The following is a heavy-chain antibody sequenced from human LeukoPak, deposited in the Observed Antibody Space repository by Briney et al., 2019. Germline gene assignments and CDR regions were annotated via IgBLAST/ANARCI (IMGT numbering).Heavy chain of an antibody. D-gene: IGHD2-2*01. CDR2: ISYDGSNK. V-gene: IGHV3-30*18. CDR3: AKLVPARNDY. Sequence: GGSLRLSCAASGFTFSSSGMHWVRQAPGKGLEWVAVISYDGSNKYYADSVKGRFTFSRDNSKNTLYLQMNSLRAEDTAVYYCAKLVPARNDYWGQGTLVTVSS. J-gene: IGHJ4*02. CDR1: GFTFSSSG.